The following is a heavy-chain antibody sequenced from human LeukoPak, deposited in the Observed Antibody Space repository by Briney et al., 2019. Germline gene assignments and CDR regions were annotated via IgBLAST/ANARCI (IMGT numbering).Heavy chain of an antibody. CDR1: GGTFSSYA. Sequence: SVKVSCKASGGTFSSYAISWVRQAPGQGLEWMGRIIPIFGTANYAQKFQGRVTITTDESTSTASMELSSVRSEDTAVYYCAGYYYGSGSPIDYWGQGTLVTVSS. D-gene: IGHD3-10*01. V-gene: IGHV1-69*05. CDR2: IIPIFGTA. CDR3: AGYYYGSGSPIDY. J-gene: IGHJ4*02.